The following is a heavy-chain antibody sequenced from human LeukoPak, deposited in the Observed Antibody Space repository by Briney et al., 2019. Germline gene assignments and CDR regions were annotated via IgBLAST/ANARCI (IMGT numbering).Heavy chain of an antibody. CDR1: GYTLTELS. CDR3: ATHLLLPTHPRNAFDI. V-gene: IGHV1-24*01. Sequence: GASVKVSCKVSGYTLTELSMHWVRQAPGKGLEWMGGFDPEDGETIYAQKFQGRVTMTEDTSTDTAYMELSSLRSEDTAVYYCATHLLLPTHPRNAFDIWGQGTMVTVSS. D-gene: IGHD2-15*01. CDR2: FDPEDGET. J-gene: IGHJ3*02.